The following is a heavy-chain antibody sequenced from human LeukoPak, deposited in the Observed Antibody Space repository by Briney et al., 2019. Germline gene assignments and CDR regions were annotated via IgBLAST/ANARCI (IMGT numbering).Heavy chain of an antibody. D-gene: IGHD2-2*01. V-gene: IGHV4-4*07. J-gene: IGHJ5*02. CDR1: GGSISSYY. Sequence: SETLSLTCTVSGGSISSYYWSWIRQPAGKGLEWIRRIYTSGSTNYNPSLKSRVTMSVDTSKKRFSLKLSSVTAADTAVYYCARENVVVVPAAPNWFDPWGEGNLVTVSS. CDR2: IYTSGST. CDR3: ARENVVVVPAAPNWFDP.